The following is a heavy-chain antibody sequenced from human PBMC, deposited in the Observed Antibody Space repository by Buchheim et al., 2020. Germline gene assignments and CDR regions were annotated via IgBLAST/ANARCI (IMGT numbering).Heavy chain of an antibody. CDR3: ARWNSRDVALPPV. Sequence: QVQLVQSGSEMKKPGASVKVSCRTSGYIFTSYALHWVRQAPGQGLEWMGWINGGSGNTKYSQKFQGRVTITTDTSASTAYMDLTSLTSEDTALYYCARWNSRDVALPPVWGQGTL. D-gene: IGHD1-7*01. CDR2: INGGSGNT. CDR1: GYIFTSYA. J-gene: IGHJ1*01. V-gene: IGHV1-3*01.